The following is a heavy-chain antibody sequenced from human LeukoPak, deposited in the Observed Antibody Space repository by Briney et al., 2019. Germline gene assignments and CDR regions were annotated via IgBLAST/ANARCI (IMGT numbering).Heavy chain of an antibody. CDR3: TRGGIDYYDSSGYYPLDY. Sequence: PGGSLRLSCTASGFTLGDYAMSWVRQAPGKGLEWVGFIRTKAYGGTTDYAASVRGRFTISRDDSKSIAYLQMNSLKTEDTAVYYCTRGGIDYYDSSGYYPLDYWGQGTLVTVSS. D-gene: IGHD3-22*01. J-gene: IGHJ4*02. CDR2: IRTKAYGGTT. CDR1: GFTLGDYA. V-gene: IGHV3-49*04.